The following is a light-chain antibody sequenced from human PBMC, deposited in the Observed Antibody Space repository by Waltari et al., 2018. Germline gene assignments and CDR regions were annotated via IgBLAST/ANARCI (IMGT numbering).Light chain of an antibody. CDR1: QGISDW. J-gene: IGKJ1*01. CDR2: KAS. CDR3: QQYNGYPT. Sequence: DIQMTQSPSTLSASVGDRVTITCRASQGISDWLAWHQQKPGKAPKLLIYKASSLESGVPSRFSGSGSGTEFTLTISSLQPDDFATYYCQQYNGYPTFGQGTRVVIK. V-gene: IGKV1-5*03.